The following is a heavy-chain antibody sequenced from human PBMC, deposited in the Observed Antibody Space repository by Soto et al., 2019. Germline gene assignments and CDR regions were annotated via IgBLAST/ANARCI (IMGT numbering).Heavy chain of an antibody. CDR3: ASSQRVGAWGDFDY. CDR1: GFTFSDYY. CDR2: ISSSSSYT. V-gene: IGHV3-11*05. Sequence: QVQLVESGGGLVKPGGSLRLSCAASGFTFSDYYMSWIRQAPGKGLEWVSYISSSSSYTNYADSVKGRFTISRDNAKNSLYLQMNSLRAEDTAVYYCASSQRVGAWGDFDYWGQGTLVTVSS. J-gene: IGHJ4*02. D-gene: IGHD1-26*01.